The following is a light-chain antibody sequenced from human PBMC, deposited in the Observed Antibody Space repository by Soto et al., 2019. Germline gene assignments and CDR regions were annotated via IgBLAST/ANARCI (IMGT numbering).Light chain of an antibody. CDR3: SSYTRSSLYV. J-gene: IGLJ1*01. CDR1: SSDVGGYNY. Sequence: QSALTQPASVSGSPGQSITISCTGTSSDVGGYNYVSWYQQHPGKAPKLMIYEVTNRPSGVSNRFSGSKSGNTASLTISGVQAEDEADYYCSSYTRSSLYVFGNGTKVTAL. V-gene: IGLV2-14*01. CDR2: EVT.